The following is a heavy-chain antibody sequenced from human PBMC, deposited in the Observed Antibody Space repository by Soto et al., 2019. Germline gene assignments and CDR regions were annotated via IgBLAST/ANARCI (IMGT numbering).Heavy chain of an antibody. CDR2: IYHSGST. Sequence: SETPSLTCAVSGYSISSGYYWGWIRQPPGKGLEWIGSIYHSGSTYYNPSLKSRVTISVDTSKNQFSLKLSSVTAADTAVYYCAVGYCSGGSCYENFDYWGQGTLVTVSS. CDR3: AVGYCSGGSCYENFDY. D-gene: IGHD2-15*01. J-gene: IGHJ4*02. CDR1: GYSISSGYY. V-gene: IGHV4-38-2*01.